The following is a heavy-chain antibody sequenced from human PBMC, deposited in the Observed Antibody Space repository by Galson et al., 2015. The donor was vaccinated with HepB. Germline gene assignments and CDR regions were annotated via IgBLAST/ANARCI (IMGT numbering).Heavy chain of an antibody. Sequence: SLRLSCAASGFTVSSNYMSWVRQAPGKGLEWVSVIYSGGNTYYADSVKGRFTISRDNSKNTLYLQVNSLRAEDTAVYYCARQDTAMAGRDYWGQGTLVTVSS. J-gene: IGHJ4*02. D-gene: IGHD5-18*01. CDR2: IYSGGNT. CDR1: GFTVSSNY. CDR3: ARQDTAMAGRDY. V-gene: IGHV3-53*01.